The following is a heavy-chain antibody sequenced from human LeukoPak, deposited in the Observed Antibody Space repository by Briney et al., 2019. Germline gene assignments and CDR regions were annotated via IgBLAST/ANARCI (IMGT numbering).Heavy chain of an antibody. CDR2: INPSGGST. V-gene: IGHV1-46*01. CDR1: GYTFTSYY. J-gene: IGHJ6*03. Sequence: GASVKVSCKASGYTFTSYYMHWVRQAPGQGLEWMEIINPSGGSTTYAQKFQGRVIMTGDTSTSTVYMELRSLRSEDTAVYYCARARGSGSYYGHDYYYYYYMDVWGQGTTVTVSS. D-gene: IGHD3-10*01. CDR3: ARARGSGSYYGHDYYYYYYMDV.